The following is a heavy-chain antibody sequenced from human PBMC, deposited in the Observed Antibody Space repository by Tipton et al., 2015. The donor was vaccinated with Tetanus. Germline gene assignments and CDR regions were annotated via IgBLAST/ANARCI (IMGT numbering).Heavy chain of an antibody. CDR3: GKQNGGRWVVDH. D-gene: IGHD4-23*01. V-gene: IGHV4-4*07. J-gene: IGHJ4*02. Sequence: LRLSCTVFGGSVSSYYWTWFRQPPGKRLEWIGFVSSSGNSNYSPSLTGRVSMSLDTSKQQFSLSLTSATAADTAVYYCGKQNGGRWVVDHWGQGTLVTVSS. CDR2: VSSSGNS. CDR1: GGSVSSYY.